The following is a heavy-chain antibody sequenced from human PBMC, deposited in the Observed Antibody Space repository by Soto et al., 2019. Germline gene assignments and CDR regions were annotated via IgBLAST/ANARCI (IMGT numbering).Heavy chain of an antibody. CDR2: ISYDGSNK. CDR1: GFTFSSYG. D-gene: IGHD3-10*01. V-gene: IGHV3-30*18. CDR3: AKDPEYYGSGSYYNGYYYYGMDV. J-gene: IGHJ6*02. Sequence: PGGSLRLSCAASGFTFSSYGMHWVRQAPGKGLEWVAVISYDGSNKYYADSVKGRFTISRDNSKNTLYLQMNSLRAEDTAVYYCAKDPEYYGSGSYYNGYYYYGMDVWGQGTTVTVSS.